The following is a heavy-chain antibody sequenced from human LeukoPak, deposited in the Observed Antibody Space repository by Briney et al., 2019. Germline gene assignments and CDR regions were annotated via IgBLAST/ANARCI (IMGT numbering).Heavy chain of an antibody. CDR3: AKRGGPQTGPFDY. Sequence: PGGSLRLSCAASGFTFSSYAMSWVRQAPGKGLEWVSAISGSGGSTYYADSVKGRYTISRDNSKNTLYLQMNSLRAEDTAVYYCAKRGGPQTGPFDYWGQGTLVTVSS. CDR2: ISGSGGST. D-gene: IGHD1-14*01. V-gene: IGHV3-23*01. J-gene: IGHJ4*02. CDR1: GFTFSSYA.